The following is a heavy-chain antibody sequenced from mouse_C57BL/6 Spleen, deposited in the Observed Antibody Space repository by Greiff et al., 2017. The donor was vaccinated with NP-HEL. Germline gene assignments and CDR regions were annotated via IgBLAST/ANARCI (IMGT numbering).Heavy chain of an antibody. Sequence: VKLVESGAELVKPGASVKISCKASGYAFSSYWMNWVKQRPGKGLEWIGQIYPGDGDTNYNGKFKGKATLTADKSSSTAYMQLSSLTSEDSAVYFCAREADGYPFAYWGQGTLVTVSA. CDR1: GYAFSSYW. J-gene: IGHJ3*01. V-gene: IGHV1-80*01. CDR3: AREADGYPFAY. D-gene: IGHD2-3*01. CDR2: IYPGDGDT.